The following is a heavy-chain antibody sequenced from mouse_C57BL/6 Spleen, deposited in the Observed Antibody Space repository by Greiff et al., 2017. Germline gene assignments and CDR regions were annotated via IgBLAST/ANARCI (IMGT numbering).Heavy chain of an antibody. J-gene: IGHJ1*03. Sequence: VKLMESGPELVKPGASVKLSCKASGYTFTSYAINWVKPRPGQGLEWVGWIYPRDGSTKYKEKFKGKATLTVDTSSSTAYMERHRLTSEDSAVYFCARRAYYGSSYDWYFDVWGTGTTVTVSS. CDR3: ARRAYYGSSYDWYFDV. CDR2: IYPRDGST. V-gene: IGHV1-85*01. CDR1: GYTFTSYA. D-gene: IGHD1-1*01.